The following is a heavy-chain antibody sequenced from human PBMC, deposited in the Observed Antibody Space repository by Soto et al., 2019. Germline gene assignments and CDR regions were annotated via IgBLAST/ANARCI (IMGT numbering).Heavy chain of an antibody. CDR1: GGSVRSYF. D-gene: IGHD2-2*01. Sequence: TSETLSLTCTVSGGSVRSYFWSWIRQPPGKGLEWIAYIYYSGGTSYDPSLKSRLTASVDTSKNQFSLKLSSVTAADTAVYFCARASSARETYFESWGQGTLVTVSS. CDR3: ARASSARETYFES. V-gene: IGHV4-59*02. CDR2: IYYSGGT. J-gene: IGHJ4*02.